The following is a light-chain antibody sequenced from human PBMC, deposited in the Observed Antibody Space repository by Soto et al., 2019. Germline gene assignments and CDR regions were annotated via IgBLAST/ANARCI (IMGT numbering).Light chain of an antibody. Sequence: DIQMTQSPSTLSASVGDRVTITCRASQSISSWLAWYQHKTGKAPKLLIYKASNLESGVPSRFSGSGSGTEFTLTISSLQPDDFATYYCQQYNSDSITFGQGTRWRL. CDR1: QSISSW. V-gene: IGKV1-5*03. J-gene: IGKJ5*01. CDR2: KAS. CDR3: QQYNSDSIT.